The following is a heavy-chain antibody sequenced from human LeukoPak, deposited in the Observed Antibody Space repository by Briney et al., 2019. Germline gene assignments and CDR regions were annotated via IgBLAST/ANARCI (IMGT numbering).Heavy chain of an antibody. CDR1: GFTFSSYK. V-gene: IGHV3-21*04. D-gene: IGHD6-19*01. Sequence: GGSLRLSCEASGFTFSSYKMNWVRQAPGQGLEWVSSISRSSTYIYYADSVKGRFTISRDNSKTTLYLQMNSLRAEDTAVYYCAKALAAPRLVLDYWGQGTLVTVSS. J-gene: IGHJ4*02. CDR2: ISRSSTYI. CDR3: AKALAAPRLVLDY.